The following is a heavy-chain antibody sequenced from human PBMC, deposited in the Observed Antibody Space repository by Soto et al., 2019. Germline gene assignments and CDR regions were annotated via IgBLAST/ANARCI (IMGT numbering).Heavy chain of an antibody. D-gene: IGHD2-15*01. J-gene: IGHJ4*02. Sequence: SETLSLTCTVSGGSISSGDYYWSWIRQPPGKGLEWIGYIYYSGSTYYSPSLKSRVTISVDKSKILFSLKLTSVTAADTAVYYCARVGCSGGTCYSEKYYFDYWGQGTLVTVSS. CDR3: ARVGCSGGTCYSEKYYFDY. CDR2: IYYSGST. CDR1: GGSISSGDYY. V-gene: IGHV4-30-4*01.